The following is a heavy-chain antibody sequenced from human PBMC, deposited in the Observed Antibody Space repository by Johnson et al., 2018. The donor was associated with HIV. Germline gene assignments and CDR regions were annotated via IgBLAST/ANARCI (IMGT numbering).Heavy chain of an antibody. CDR3: ARPMAPFGAVAGRGDNVRGLLGLRWAM. J-gene: IGHJ1*01. CDR1: GFTFDDYG. D-gene: IGHD6-19*01. Sequence: VQLVESRGGVVRPGGSLRLSCAASGFTFDDYGMSWVRQAPGKGLEWVSGINWNGGSTGYADSVKGRFTISRDNAKNSLYLQMKSLRAEDTALYYCARPMAPFGAVAGRGDNVRGLLGLRWAMWG. V-gene: IGHV3-20*04. CDR2: INWNGGST.